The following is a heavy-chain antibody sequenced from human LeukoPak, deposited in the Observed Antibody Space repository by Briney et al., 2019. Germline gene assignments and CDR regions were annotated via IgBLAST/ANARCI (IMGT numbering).Heavy chain of an antibody. CDR2: ISGSGGST. Sequence: GGSLRLSCAASGFTFSSYAMSWVRQAPGKGLEWVSAISGSGGSTYYADSVKGRFTISRDNSKNTLYLQMNSLRAEDTAVYYCAKSCRHIGYTRRYGIAVAGVDYWGQGTLVTVSS. CDR1: GFTFSSYA. V-gene: IGHV3-23*01. J-gene: IGHJ4*02. CDR3: AKSCRHIGYTRRYGIAVAGVDY. D-gene: IGHD6-19*01.